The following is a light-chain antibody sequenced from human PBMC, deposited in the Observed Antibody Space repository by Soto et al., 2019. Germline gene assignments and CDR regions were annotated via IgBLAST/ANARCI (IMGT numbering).Light chain of an antibody. J-gene: IGKJ4*01. V-gene: IGKV3-15*01. CDR3: QQYGNWPPLT. CDR1: QSVSSQ. CDR2: GAS. Sequence: EIVMTQSPATLSVSPGERVTLSCRASQSVSSQLAWYQQKPGQAPRLLIYGASTRATGIPAMFSGSGSGTEFTLTISSLQSEDFAVYYCQQYGNWPPLTFGGGTKVEIK.